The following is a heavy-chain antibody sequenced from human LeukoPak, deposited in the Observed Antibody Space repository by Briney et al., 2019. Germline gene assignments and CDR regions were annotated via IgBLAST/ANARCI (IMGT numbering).Heavy chain of an antibody. CDR1: GFTVSSNY. CDR2: IYSGGST. J-gene: IGHJ6*02. CDR3: ARDLVFGSSSNYYYGMDV. V-gene: IGHV3-66*01. Sequence: PGGSLRLSCAASGFTVSSNYMSWVRQAPGKGLEWVSVIYSGGSTYYADSVKSRFTISRDNSKNTLYLQMNSLRAEDTAVYYCARDLVFGSSSNYYYGMDVWGQGTTVTVSS. D-gene: IGHD6-13*01.